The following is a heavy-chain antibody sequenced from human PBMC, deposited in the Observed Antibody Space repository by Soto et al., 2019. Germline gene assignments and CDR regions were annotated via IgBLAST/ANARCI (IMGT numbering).Heavy chain of an antibody. D-gene: IGHD6-19*01. CDR3: AHIVVAGLGYYFAY. J-gene: IGHJ4*02. V-gene: IGHV2-5*02. Sequence: QITLKESGPTLVKPTQTLTLTCTFSGFSLSSTRMAVGWIRQPPGKALEWLALIYWDDDKRYSPFLKSRLTVTKDTCNIQVVLTMSTMDPVDTARYYCAHIVVAGLGYYFAYCGQGTLVTVSS. CDR2: IYWDDDK. CDR1: GFSLSSTRMA.